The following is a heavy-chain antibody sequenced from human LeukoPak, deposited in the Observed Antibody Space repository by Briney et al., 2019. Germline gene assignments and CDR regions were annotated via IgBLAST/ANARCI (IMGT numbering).Heavy chain of an antibody. CDR1: GFTFSSYA. CDR2: ISGSGGST. CDR3: AKGPAPVDTAMAFDY. V-gene: IGHV3-23*01. J-gene: IGHJ4*02. D-gene: IGHD5-18*01. Sequence: GGSLRLSCAASGFTFSSYAMSWVRQAPGKGLEWVSAISGSGGSTYYADSVKGRFTISGDNSKNTLYLQMNSLRAEDTAVYYCAKGPAPVDTAMAFDYWGQGTLVTVSS.